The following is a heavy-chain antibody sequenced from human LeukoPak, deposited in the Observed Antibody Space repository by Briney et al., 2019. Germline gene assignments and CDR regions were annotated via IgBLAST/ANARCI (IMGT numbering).Heavy chain of an antibody. Sequence: ASVKVSCKASGYTFSRYGITWVRQAPGQGLEWMGWISTYNGNTNYAQKLQGRVTMTTDTSTSTAYMELRSLRSDDTAVYYCARDTGYCSSTSCFHDAFDIWGQGTMVTVSS. V-gene: IGHV1-18*01. D-gene: IGHD2-2*01. CDR1: GYTFSRYG. CDR3: ARDTGYCSSTSCFHDAFDI. J-gene: IGHJ3*02. CDR2: ISTYNGNT.